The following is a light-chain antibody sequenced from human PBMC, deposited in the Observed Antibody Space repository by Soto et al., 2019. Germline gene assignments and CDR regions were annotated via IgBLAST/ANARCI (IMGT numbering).Light chain of an antibody. V-gene: IGKV1-9*01. J-gene: IGKJ5*01. Sequence: DIQLTQSPSFLSASVGDRVTITCRASQGISNYVLWYQQKPGKAPKLLIYAASTLQSGVASRFSGSGSGTEFTLTLSSLQPEDFAIYYCQHLDSYPITFGQGTRLEIK. CDR3: QHLDSYPIT. CDR2: AAS. CDR1: QGISNY.